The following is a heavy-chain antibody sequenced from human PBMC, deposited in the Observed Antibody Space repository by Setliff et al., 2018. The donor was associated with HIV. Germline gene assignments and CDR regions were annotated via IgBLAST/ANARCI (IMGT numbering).Heavy chain of an antibody. Sequence: ASVKVSCKASGYTFTSYGISWVRQAPGQGLEWMGWISVKNGNTNYAQKFQGRVTMTTDTSTSTAYMELRSLGSDDTAVYYCARIVALNGYPSDYWSQGTLVTVSS. J-gene: IGHJ4*02. V-gene: IGHV1-18*01. CDR1: GYTFTSYG. CDR2: ISVKNGNT. D-gene: IGHD2-8*01. CDR3: ARIVALNGYPSDY.